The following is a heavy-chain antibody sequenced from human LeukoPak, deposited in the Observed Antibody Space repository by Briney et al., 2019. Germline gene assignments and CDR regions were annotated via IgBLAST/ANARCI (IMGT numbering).Heavy chain of an antibody. V-gene: IGHV4-38-2*01. D-gene: IGHD3-3*01. J-gene: IGHJ4*02. CDR2: IYHSGSP. Sequence: SETLSLTCAVSGYSISSASYWGWIRQPPGKGLEWIGNIYHSGSPYYNPSLKSRVTISVDTSKNQFSLKLSSVTAVDTAVYYCARPISSQGYFGVVIDWGQGTLVTVSS. CDR1: GYSISSASY. CDR3: ARPISSQGYFGVVID.